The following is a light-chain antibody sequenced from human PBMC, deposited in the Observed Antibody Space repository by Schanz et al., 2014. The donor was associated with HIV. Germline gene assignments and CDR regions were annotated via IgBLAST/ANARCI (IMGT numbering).Light chain of an antibody. CDR2: QAS. CDR1: HNIGNW. V-gene: IGKV1-5*03. J-gene: IGKJ2*01. Sequence: DIQMTQSPSTLSASVGDRITITCRASHNIGNWLTWYQQKPGEAPYPLIYQASSLKIGVPSRFSGSGSGTEYTLTISSLQPDDLATYYCQQYKTSASSSPYTFGQGTKVEIK. CDR3: QQYKTSASSSPYT.